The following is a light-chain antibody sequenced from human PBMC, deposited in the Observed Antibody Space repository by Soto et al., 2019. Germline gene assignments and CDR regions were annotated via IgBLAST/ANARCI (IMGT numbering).Light chain of an antibody. J-gene: IGLJ1*01. CDR1: SSNIGSNT. CDR3: AAWDDSLNGLYV. CDR2: SNN. V-gene: IGLV1-44*01. Sequence: QSVLNQPPSASGTPGQRVTISCSGSSSNIGSNTVNWYQQLPGTAPKLLIYSNNQRPSGVPDRFSGSKSGTSASLAISGLQSEDEADYYCAAWDDSLNGLYVFGTGTKVTVL.